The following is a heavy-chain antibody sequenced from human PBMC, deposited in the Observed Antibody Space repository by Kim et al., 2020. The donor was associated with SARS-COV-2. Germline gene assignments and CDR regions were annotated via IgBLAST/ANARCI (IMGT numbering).Heavy chain of an antibody. CDR3: VKCYGTKIFGVVIIPYDAFDI. Sequence: GGSLRLSCVASGFTFSSYSMSWVRQPPGKGLEWVAAISGNGSGTYYADSVKGRFTTSRDNAKNTLYLQMNSLRAEDTAVYYCVKCYGTKIFGVVIIPYDAFDIWGQGTMVTVSS. V-gene: IGHV3-23*01. CDR1: GFTFSSYS. CDR2: ISGNGSGT. D-gene: IGHD3-3*01. J-gene: IGHJ3*02.